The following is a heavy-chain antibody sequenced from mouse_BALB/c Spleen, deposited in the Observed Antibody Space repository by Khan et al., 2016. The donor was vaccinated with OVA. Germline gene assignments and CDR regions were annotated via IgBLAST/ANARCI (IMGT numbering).Heavy chain of an antibody. D-gene: IGHD1-1*01. CDR1: GYSITSDYA. V-gene: IGHV3-2*02. CDR3: ARSVTITTVVATDFDY. Sequence: EVQLQESGPGLVKPSQSLSLTCTVTGYSITSDYAWNWIRQFPGNKLEWMGYICYSGRTSYNPSLKSRISITRDTSKNQFFLQLNSVTTEDTATYYCARSVTITTVVATDFDYWGQGTTLTVSS. J-gene: IGHJ2*01. CDR2: ICYSGRT.